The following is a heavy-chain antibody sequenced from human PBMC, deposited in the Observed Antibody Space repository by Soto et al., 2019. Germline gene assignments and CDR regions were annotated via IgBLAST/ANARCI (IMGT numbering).Heavy chain of an antibody. CDR2: ISGSGGST. J-gene: IGHJ4*02. V-gene: IGHV3-23*01. CDR3: AKTPADIGVVVAATTPHYFDY. CDR1: GFTFSSYA. Sequence: EVQLLESGGGLVQPGGSLRLSCAASGFTFSSYAMSWVRQAPGKGLEWVSAISGSGGSTYYADSVKGRFTISRDNSKNTLYLQMNSLRAEDTAVYYCAKTPADIGVVVAATTPHYFDYWGQGTLVTVSS. D-gene: IGHD2-15*01.